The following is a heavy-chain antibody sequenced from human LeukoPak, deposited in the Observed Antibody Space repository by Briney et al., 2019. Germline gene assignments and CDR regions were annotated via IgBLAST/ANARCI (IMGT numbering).Heavy chain of an antibody. Sequence: GGSLRLSCAASGFTFSSYAMSWVRQAPGKGLERVSAISGSGGSTYCADSVKGRFTISRDNSKNTLYLQMNSLRAEDTAVYYCAKDGVVIVATGSYWGQGTLVTVSS. D-gene: IGHD5-12*01. J-gene: IGHJ4*02. V-gene: IGHV3-23*01. CDR1: GFTFSSYA. CDR2: ISGSGGST. CDR3: AKDGVVIVATGSY.